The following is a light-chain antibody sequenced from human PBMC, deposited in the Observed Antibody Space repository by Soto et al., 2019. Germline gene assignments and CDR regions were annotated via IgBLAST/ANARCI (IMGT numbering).Light chain of an antibody. J-gene: IGKJ4*01. CDR3: QQYNNWLFT. V-gene: IGKV3-15*01. CDR2: GAS. Sequence: EIVMTQSPATLSVPPGERVTLSCRASQSVSGNLAWYQQKPGQAPRLLIYGASTRATGIPARFSGSGSGTEFTLTISSLQSEDFAVYYCQQYNNWLFTFGGGTRVEIK. CDR1: QSVSGN.